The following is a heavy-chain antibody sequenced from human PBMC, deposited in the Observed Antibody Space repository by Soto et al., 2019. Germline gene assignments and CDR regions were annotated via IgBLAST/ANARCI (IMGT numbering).Heavy chain of an antibody. V-gene: IGHV1-69*02. D-gene: IGHD2-15*01. Sequence: QVQLVQSGAEVKKPGSSVKVSCKASGGTFSSYTISWVRQAPGQGLEWMGRIIPILGIANYAQKFQGRGTITADKSTSTADMELSSLRSEATAVYYCARVKGGGSGSWGQGTLVTVSS. CDR3: ARVKGGGSGS. CDR2: IIPILGIA. J-gene: IGHJ4*02. CDR1: GGTFSSYT.